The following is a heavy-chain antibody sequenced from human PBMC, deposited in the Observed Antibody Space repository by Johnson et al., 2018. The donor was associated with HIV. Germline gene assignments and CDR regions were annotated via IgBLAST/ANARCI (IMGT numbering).Heavy chain of an antibody. D-gene: IGHD3-16*01. CDR1: GFTFSDYY. V-gene: IGHV3-30-3*01. CDR3: ARGALGDWVDAFDI. CDR2: ISYDGSNK. J-gene: IGHJ3*02. Sequence: QVTLVESGGGLVKPGGSLRLSCAASGFTFSDYYMSWIRQAPGKGLEWVALISYDGSNKYYADSVKGRFTISRDNSKNTLYLQMNSLRAEDTAVFYCARGALGDWVDAFDIWGRGTMVTVSS.